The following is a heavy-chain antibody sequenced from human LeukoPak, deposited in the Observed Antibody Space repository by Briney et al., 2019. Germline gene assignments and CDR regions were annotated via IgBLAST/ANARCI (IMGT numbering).Heavy chain of an antibody. Sequence: SETLSLTCTVSGGSISSSSYYWGWIRQPPGKGLEWIGSIYYSGSTYYSPSLKSRVTISLDTSRNQFSLKLNSVTAADTAVYYCAKPRTPYYELGVAFDIWGQGTMVTVSS. V-gene: IGHV4-39*07. J-gene: IGHJ3*02. CDR1: GGSISSSSYY. D-gene: IGHD3-16*01. CDR3: AKPRTPYYELGVAFDI. CDR2: IYYSGST.